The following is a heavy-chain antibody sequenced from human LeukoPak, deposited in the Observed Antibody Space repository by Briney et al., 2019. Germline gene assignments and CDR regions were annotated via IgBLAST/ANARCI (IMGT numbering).Heavy chain of an antibody. D-gene: IGHD2-8*01. Sequence: GGSLRLSCAASGFTFSSYAMNWVRQAPGRGLQWVSDFSGSGGTTYYADSVKGRFTISRDNSKNTLYLQMNSLRAEDTAVYYCANGNRCTSPNCLGYYYFYMDVWGKGTTVTVSS. V-gene: IGHV3-23*01. J-gene: IGHJ6*03. CDR1: GFTFSSYA. CDR2: FSGSGGTT. CDR3: ANGNRCTSPNCLGYYYFYMDV.